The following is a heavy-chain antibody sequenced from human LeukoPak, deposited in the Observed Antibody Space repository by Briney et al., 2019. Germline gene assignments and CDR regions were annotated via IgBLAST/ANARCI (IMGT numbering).Heavy chain of an antibody. CDR2: TFYRSTWSF. V-gene: IGHV6-1*01. CDR3: ARDILLEGKDDPLDY. D-gene: IGHD3-10*01. Sequence: SQTLSLTCDISGDSVSSNSAAWNWIRQSPSRGLEWLGRTFYRSTWSFNYAASVASRITINADTSKNQFSLHMNSVTPEDTAVYYCARDILLEGKDDPLDYWGQGTLVTVSS. J-gene: IGHJ4*02. CDR1: GDSVSSNSAA.